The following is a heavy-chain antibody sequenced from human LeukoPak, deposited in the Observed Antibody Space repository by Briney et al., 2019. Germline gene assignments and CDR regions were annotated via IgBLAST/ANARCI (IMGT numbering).Heavy chain of an antibody. CDR1: GFTVSSYS. CDR3: AKSHSVAQRGYFDY. V-gene: IGHV3-23*01. J-gene: IGHJ4*02. CDR2: ISDSGGST. Sequence: GGSLRLSCAASGFTVSSYSMNWVRQAPGKGLEWVSTISDSGGSTYYADAVKDRFTISRDNSKDTLYAQMNSLRAEDAAVYYCAKSHSVAQRGYFDYWGQGTLVTVSS. D-gene: IGHD2-15*01.